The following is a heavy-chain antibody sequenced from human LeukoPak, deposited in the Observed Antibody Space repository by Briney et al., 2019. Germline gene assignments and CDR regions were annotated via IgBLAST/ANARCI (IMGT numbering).Heavy chain of an antibody. CDR3: AREYSSSSGRSFDY. CDR2: ISSSTTNM. J-gene: IGHJ4*02. D-gene: IGHD6-6*01. CDR1: GFTFSTYS. Sequence: PGGSLRLSCAASGFTFSTYSMNWVRQAPGKGLEWASYISSSTTNMYYADSVKGRFTISRDNAKNSLYLQMNSLRAEDTAVYYCAREYSSSSGRSFDYWGQGTLVTVSS. V-gene: IGHV3-48*01.